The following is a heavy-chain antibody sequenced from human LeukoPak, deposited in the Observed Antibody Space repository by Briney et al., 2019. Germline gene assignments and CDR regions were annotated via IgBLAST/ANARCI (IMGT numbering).Heavy chain of an antibody. CDR2: IYSAGST. V-gene: IGHV3-66*01. CDR3: ARGGCSSISCFKFDY. J-gene: IGHJ4*02. D-gene: IGHD2-2*01. Sequence: GGSLRLSCAASGFTVSSNYMTWVRQAPGEGLEWVSLIYSAGSTYYADSVKGRFTISRDSSKNTLYLQMNSLRAEDTAVYYCARGGCSSISCFKFDYWGQGTLVTVSS. CDR1: GFTVSSNY.